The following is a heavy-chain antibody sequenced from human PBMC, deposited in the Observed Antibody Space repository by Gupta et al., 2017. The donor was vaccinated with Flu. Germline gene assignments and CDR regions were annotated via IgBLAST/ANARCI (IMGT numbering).Heavy chain of an antibody. D-gene: IGHD3-22*01. CDR3: ARDLHDSSGYCIDY. Sequence: QAPGKGLEWVAVIWYDGSNKYYADSVKGRFTISRDNSKNTLYLQMNSLRAEDTAVYYCARDLHDSSGYCIDYWGQGTLVTVSS. V-gene: IGHV3-33*01. J-gene: IGHJ4*02. CDR2: IWYDGSNK.